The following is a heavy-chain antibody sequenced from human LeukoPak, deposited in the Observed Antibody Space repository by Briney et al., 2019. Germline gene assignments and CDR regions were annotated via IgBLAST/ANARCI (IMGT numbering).Heavy chain of an antibody. CDR3: ARSRRGSGWYYY. Sequence: SETLSLTCTVSGGSISSYYWSWIRQPPEKGLEWIGYIYYSGSTNYNPSLKSRVTISVDTSKNQFSLKLSSVTAADTAVYYCARSRRGSGWYYYWGQGTLVTVSS. V-gene: IGHV4-59*08. D-gene: IGHD6-19*01. CDR1: GGSISSYY. CDR2: IYYSGST. J-gene: IGHJ4*02.